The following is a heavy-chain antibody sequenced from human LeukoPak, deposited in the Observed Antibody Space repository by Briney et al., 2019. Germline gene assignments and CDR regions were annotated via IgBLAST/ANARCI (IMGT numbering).Heavy chain of an antibody. CDR2: IYYSGRS. Sequence: SETLSLTCTVSGGSIMVAAYSWSWIRQPPGKGLEWIGYIYYSGRSYYNPSLKSRVTISLDRSKNQFSLRLSSVTAADTTVYFCARGYGDNSGAFDIWGQGTLVTVSS. D-gene: IGHD4-23*01. J-gene: IGHJ3*02. CDR3: ARGYGDNSGAFDI. V-gene: IGHV4-30-2*01. CDR1: GGSIMVAAYS.